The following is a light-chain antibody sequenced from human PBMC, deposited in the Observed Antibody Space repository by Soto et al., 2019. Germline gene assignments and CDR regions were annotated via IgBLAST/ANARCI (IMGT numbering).Light chain of an antibody. V-gene: IGKV1-5*03. Sequence: DIQMTQSPSTLSASVGDRVTITCRASQSISSWLAWYQQKPGKAPNLLIYKASSLESGVPSRFSGSGSGTEFTLTISSLQPDDFATYYCQQTYSSPPYTFGQGTKVEIK. J-gene: IGKJ2*01. CDR1: QSISSW. CDR3: QQTYSSPPYT. CDR2: KAS.